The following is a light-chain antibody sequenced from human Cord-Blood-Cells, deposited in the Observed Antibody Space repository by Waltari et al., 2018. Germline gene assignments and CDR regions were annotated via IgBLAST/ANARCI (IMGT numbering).Light chain of an antibody. J-gene: IGLJ2*01. CDR2: EVS. CDR3: CSYAGSSTFVV. CDR1: SSDVGSYKL. Sequence: QSALTQPASVSGSPGQSITISCTGNSSDVGSYKLVSWYQQYPGKAPKLMIYEVSKRSSGVSNRFSGSKSGNTASLTIAGLQAEDEADYYCCSYAGSSTFVVFGGGTKLTVL. V-gene: IGLV2-23*02.